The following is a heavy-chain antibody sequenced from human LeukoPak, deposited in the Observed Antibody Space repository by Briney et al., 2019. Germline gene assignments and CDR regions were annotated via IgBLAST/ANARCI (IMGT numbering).Heavy chain of an antibody. Sequence: SETLSLTCAVYGGAFSGYSWSWIRQPPGKGLEWIGEVDPNGTTNYNPSLKSRVTVSVDTSKNQFSLNLKSVTAADTAVYYCARGRSYEYGDYDYWGQGILVTVSS. J-gene: IGHJ4*02. CDR3: ARGRSYEYGDYDY. CDR2: VDPNGTT. CDR1: GGAFSGYS. D-gene: IGHD4-17*01. V-gene: IGHV4-34*01.